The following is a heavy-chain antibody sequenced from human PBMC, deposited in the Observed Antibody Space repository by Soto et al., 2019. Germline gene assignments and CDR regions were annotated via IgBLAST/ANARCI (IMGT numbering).Heavy chain of an antibody. CDR2: IYYSGST. CDR1: GGSISSSSYY. CDR3: ARLYLSNRGWFDP. Sequence: SETLSLTCTVSGGSISSSSYYWGWIRQPPGKGLEWIGSIYYSGSTYYNPSLKSRVTISVDTSKNQFSLKLSSVTAADTAVYYCARLYLSNRGWFDPWGQGTLVTVSS. V-gene: IGHV4-39*01. J-gene: IGHJ5*02. D-gene: IGHD7-27*01.